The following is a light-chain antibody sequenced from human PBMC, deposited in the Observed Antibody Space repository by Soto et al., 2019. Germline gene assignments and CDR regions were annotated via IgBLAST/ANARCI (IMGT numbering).Light chain of an antibody. J-gene: IGKJ4*01. CDR3: QQAHNLAVT. CDR2: GAS. V-gene: IGKV1-12*01. CDR1: QDIASW. Sequence: DIRMTQSPSSVYGSVGDRVSMTCRASQDIASWLAWYQQRPGKAPVLLIFGASILQSGVSSRFSGSGAETEFDLTINSLQPEYFGVYYCQQAHNLAVTFGGGTNVEIK.